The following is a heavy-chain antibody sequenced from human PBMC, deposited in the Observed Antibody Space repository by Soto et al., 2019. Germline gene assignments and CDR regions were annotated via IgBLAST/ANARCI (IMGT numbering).Heavy chain of an antibody. CDR1: GFSVSTSGVA. V-gene: IGHV2-5*02. Sequence: QITLKESGPTLVKPTQTLTLTCTFSGFSVSTSGVAVGWIRQPPGKALEWLALIYWDDDKRYSPSLKSRLTITRDTSKNQVVLTMTNMDPVDTATYCCAHLMGAMWWRDWGQGTLVTVSS. CDR3: AHLMGAMWWRD. J-gene: IGHJ4*02. D-gene: IGHD1-26*01. CDR2: IYWDDDK.